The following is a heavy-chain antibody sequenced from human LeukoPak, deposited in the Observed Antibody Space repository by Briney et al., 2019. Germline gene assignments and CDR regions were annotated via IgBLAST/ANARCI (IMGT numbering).Heavy chain of an antibody. Sequence: GGSLRLSSEASRFTFIRYSINGVRQAPGKGLEWVSSINTSGSGKYYADSVKGRFTISRDNARNSLYLQMNSLGVDDTAIYYCAIEISRSPRDDWGQGTLVTVSS. CDR3: AIEISRSPRDD. V-gene: IGHV3-21*06. D-gene: IGHD4-17*01. J-gene: IGHJ4*02. CDR1: RFTFIRYS. CDR2: INTSGSGK.